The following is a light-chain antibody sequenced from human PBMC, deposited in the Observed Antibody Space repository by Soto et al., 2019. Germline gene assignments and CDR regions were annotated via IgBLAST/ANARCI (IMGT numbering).Light chain of an antibody. J-gene: IGKJ1*01. V-gene: IGKV3-20*01. CDR3: QQYGSSPPT. Sequence: IVFTQAPGPLSLSPRERGTLSCRASQSVSRYLTWYQQKPGQGPRVLIYGASSRATGIPDRFSGSGSGTDFTLTINRLEPEDFAVYYCQQYGSSPPTFGQGTKVDIK. CDR2: GAS. CDR1: QSVSRY.